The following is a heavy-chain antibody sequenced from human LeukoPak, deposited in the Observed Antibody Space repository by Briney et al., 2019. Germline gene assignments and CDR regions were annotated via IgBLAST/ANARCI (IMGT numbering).Heavy chain of an antibody. J-gene: IGHJ4*02. D-gene: IGHD6-19*01. Sequence: GGSLRLSCAASGFTFSSYSMNWVRQAPGKWLEWVSSISSSSSYIYYADSVKGRFTISRDNAKNSLYLQMNSLRAEDTAVYYCAPLGGSVAGTFDYWGQGTLVTVSS. V-gene: IGHV3-21*01. CDR3: APLGGSVAGTFDY. CDR2: ISSSSSYI. CDR1: GFTFSSYS.